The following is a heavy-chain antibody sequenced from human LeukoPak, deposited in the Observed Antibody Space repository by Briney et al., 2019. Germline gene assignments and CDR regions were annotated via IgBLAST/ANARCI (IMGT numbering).Heavy chain of an antibody. CDR1: GYTFTSYG. V-gene: IGHV1-18*01. D-gene: IGHD6-13*01. CDR2: ISAYNGNT. CDR3: ARDLWSLGYSSSWSTGYFDY. J-gene: IGHJ4*02. Sequence: GASVKVSCKASGYTFTSYGISWVRQAPGQGLEWMGWISAYNGNTNYAQKLQGRVTMTTDTSTSTAYMELRSLRSDDTAAYYCARDLWSLGYSSSWSTGYFDYWGQGTLVTVSS.